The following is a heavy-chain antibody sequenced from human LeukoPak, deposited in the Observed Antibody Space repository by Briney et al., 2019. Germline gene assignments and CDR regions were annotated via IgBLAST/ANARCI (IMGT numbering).Heavy chain of an antibody. D-gene: IGHD2-21*02. CDR3: ARMSWEYCGGDCSATYYYGMDL. J-gene: IGHJ6*01. CDR2: INPNSGGT. CDR1: GYTFTYYY. Sequence: ASVKVSCKASGYTFTYYYMHGVRQPPGQGREWMGWINPNSGGTNYAQKFQGRVSMTRDTSISTAYMELSRLRSDDTDVYYCARMSWEYCGGDCSATYYYGMDLWGQGTTVAVSS. V-gene: IGHV1-2*02.